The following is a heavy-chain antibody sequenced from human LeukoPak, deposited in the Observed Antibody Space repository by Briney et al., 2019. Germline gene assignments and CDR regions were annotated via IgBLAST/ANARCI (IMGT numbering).Heavy chain of an antibody. D-gene: IGHD5-12*01. Sequence: SETLSLTCTVSGGSISSYYWSWIRQPPGKGLEWIGYIYYSGSTNYNPSLKSQVTTSVDTSKNQFSLKLRSVTAADTAVYYCARGAYSGYDWGFDYWGQGTLVTVSS. CDR1: GGSISSYY. CDR2: IYYSGST. V-gene: IGHV4-59*01. J-gene: IGHJ4*02. CDR3: ARGAYSGYDWGFDY.